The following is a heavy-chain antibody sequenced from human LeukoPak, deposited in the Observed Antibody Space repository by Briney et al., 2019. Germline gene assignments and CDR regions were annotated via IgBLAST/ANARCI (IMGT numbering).Heavy chain of an antibody. Sequence: PSETLSLTCTVSGGSISSYYWSWIRQPPGKGLEWIGYIYYSGSTNYNPSLKSRVTISVDTSKNQFSLKLSSVTAADTAVYYCARDGDSVPNYDILTPEVAFDIWGQGAMVTVSS. CDR2: IYYSGST. CDR3: ARDGDSVPNYDILTPEVAFDI. CDR1: GGSISSYY. D-gene: IGHD3-9*01. J-gene: IGHJ3*02. V-gene: IGHV4-59*01.